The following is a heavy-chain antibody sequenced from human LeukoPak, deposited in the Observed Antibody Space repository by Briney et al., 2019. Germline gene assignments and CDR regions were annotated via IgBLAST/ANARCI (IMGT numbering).Heavy chain of an antibody. D-gene: IGHD1-26*01. V-gene: IGHV3-30-3*01. CDR2: ISYDGSNK. Sequence: GRSLRLSCAASGFTFSSYAMHWVRQAPGQGLEWVAVISYDGSNKYYADSAKGRFTISRDNSTNTLYLQMNSLRAEDTAVYYCARDVGSIVGAAPWGVGDCWGQGTLVSVSS. CDR3: ARDVGSIVGAAPWGVGDC. CDR1: GFTFSSYA. J-gene: IGHJ4*02.